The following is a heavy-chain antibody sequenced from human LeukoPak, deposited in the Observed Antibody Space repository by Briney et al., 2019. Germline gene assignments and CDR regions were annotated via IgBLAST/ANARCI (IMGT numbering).Heavy chain of an antibody. CDR1: GYTFTSYD. CDR2: MNPNSGNT. Sequence: GASVKVSCKASGYTFTSYDINWVRQATGRGLEWMGWMNPNSGNTGYAQKFQGRVTMTRDTSTSTVYMELSSLRSEDTAVYYCARGATEVTDAFDIWGQGTMVTVSS. D-gene: IGHD4-23*01. V-gene: IGHV1-8*01. J-gene: IGHJ3*02. CDR3: ARGATEVTDAFDI.